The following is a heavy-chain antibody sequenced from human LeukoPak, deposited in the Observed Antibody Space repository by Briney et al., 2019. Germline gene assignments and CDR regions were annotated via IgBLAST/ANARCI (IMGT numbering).Heavy chain of an antibody. CDR2: ISGSGGST. V-gene: IGHV3-23*01. CDR3: AKGQLVRGEFDY. CDR1: GFTFSSYA. Sequence: GGSLRLSCAASGFTFSSYAMSWFPQAPGKGLEWVSAISGSGGSTYYADSVKGRFTISRDNSKNTLYLQMNSLRAEDTAVYYCAKGQLVRGEFDYWGQGTLVTVSS. D-gene: IGHD6-6*01. J-gene: IGHJ4*02.